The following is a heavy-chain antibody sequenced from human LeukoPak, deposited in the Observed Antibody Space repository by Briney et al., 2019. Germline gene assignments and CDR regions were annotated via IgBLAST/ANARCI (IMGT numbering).Heavy chain of an antibody. CDR1: GFPFSDYG. V-gene: IGHV3-30*03. J-gene: IGHJ4*02. Sequence: PGGTLRLSCGASGFPFSDYGMYWVRQAPGKGLEWLAVISHDGSNKYYADSVKGRITISRDNSMNTLYLQMNSLRAEDTALYYCARRSGSSYGHFDYWGQGTLVTVSS. D-gene: IGHD1-26*01. CDR3: ARRSGSSYGHFDY. CDR2: ISHDGSNK.